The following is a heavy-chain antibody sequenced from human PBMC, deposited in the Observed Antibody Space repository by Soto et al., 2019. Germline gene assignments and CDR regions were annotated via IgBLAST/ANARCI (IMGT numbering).Heavy chain of an antibody. CDR2: FSLSGTT. V-gene: IGHV4-4*07. D-gene: IGHD2-8*02. J-gene: IGHJ4*02. CDR3: ARGMTPPGAPAWYYFDS. CDR1: GASITGSFF. Sequence: QVQLQESGPGLMKPSETLSLTCTVSGASITGSFFWSWIRQPAGKGLEWIGRFSLSGTTNYNPSLRSRVTMSADVSKNQFSLRLTSVTAADTALYYCARGMTPPGAPAWYYFDSWGQETLVTVSS.